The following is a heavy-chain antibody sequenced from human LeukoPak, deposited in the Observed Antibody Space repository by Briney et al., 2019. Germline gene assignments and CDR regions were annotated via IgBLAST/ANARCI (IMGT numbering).Heavy chain of an antibody. D-gene: IGHD2-2*02. CDR3: ARLTWFYTPYFDY. V-gene: IGHV4-39*01. J-gene: IGHJ4*02. Sequence: SETLSLTCTVSGGSISSSSYYWGWIRQPPGKGLEWIGSIYYSGSTYYNPSLKSRVTISVDTSKNQFSLKLSSVTAADTAVYYCARLTWFYTPYFDYWGQGTLVTVSS. CDR1: GGSISSSSYY. CDR2: IYYSGST.